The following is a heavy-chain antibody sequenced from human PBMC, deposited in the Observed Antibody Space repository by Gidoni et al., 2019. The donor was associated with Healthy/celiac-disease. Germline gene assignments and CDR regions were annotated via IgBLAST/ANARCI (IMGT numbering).Heavy chain of an antibody. CDR1: GGPFSRYA. V-gene: IGHV1-69*01. CDR3: AREAYYYGSSGYYYIDY. D-gene: IGHD3-22*01. Sequence: QVQLVQSGAEVKQPGSSVTVSCKASGGPFSRYAISWVRQAPGKGLEWMGGIIPIVGTANYAQKFQGRVTITADESTSTAYMELSSLRSEDTAVYYCAREAYYYGSSGYYYIDYWGQGTLVTVSS. CDR2: IIPIVGTA. J-gene: IGHJ4*02.